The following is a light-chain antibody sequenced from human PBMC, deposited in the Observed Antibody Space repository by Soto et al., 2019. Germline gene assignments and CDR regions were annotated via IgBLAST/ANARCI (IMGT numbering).Light chain of an antibody. J-gene: IGKJ1*01. CDR1: QSVSSN. Sequence: NVMTQSPATLSVSPGERATFSCRASQSVSSNLAWYQQKPGQAPRLLIYGASIRATGIPARFSGSGSGTEFTLTISSLQSEDFAVYYCQHYNNWPPWTFGHGSKVDIK. CDR3: QHYNNWPPWT. CDR2: GAS. V-gene: IGKV3-15*01.